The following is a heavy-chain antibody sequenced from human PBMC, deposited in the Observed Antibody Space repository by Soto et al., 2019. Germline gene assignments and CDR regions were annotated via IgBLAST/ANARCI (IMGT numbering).Heavy chain of an antibody. D-gene: IGHD2-21*02. Sequence: GGSLRLSCAASGFTFNSYSMNWVRQAPGKGLEWVSSISSSSSYIYYADSVKGRFTISRDNAKKSLYLQMNSLRAEDTAVYYCARIGPYCGGDCYPDFDFWGLGTPVTVSS. CDR2: ISSSSSYI. CDR3: ARIGPYCGGDCYPDFDF. V-gene: IGHV3-21*01. CDR1: GFTFNSYS. J-gene: IGHJ4*02.